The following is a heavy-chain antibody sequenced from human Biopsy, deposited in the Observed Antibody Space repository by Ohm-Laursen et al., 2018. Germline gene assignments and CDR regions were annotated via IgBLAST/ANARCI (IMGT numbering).Heavy chain of an antibody. J-gene: IGHJ6*02. D-gene: IGHD3-10*01. CDR2: LSGYNGNT. V-gene: IGHV1-18*01. CDR1: GYMFYSYG. CDR3: ARDRHHAAGSYAGMDV. Sequence: GSSVKVSCKASGYMFYSYGVSWVRLAPGQGPEWMGWLSGYNGNTNYPQSLQGRVTLTTDASSSTAYMELRGLRSDDTAVYYCARDRHHAAGSYAGMDVWGQGTTVTVSS.